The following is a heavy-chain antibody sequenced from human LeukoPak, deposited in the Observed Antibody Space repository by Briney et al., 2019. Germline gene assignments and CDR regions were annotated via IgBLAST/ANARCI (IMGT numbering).Heavy chain of an antibody. CDR1: GFTFSNYA. Sequence: GASLRLSCAASGFTFSNYAMSWVRQAPGKGLEWVSAITGSGGNTYYADSVKGRFTISRDNSKNTVFLQMNSLRAEDTAVYYCAKWGCYDVLFGDYVPDSWGQGTLVTVSS. D-gene: IGHD3-9*01. CDR3: AKWGCYDVLFGDYVPDS. CDR2: ITGSGGNT. V-gene: IGHV3-23*01. J-gene: IGHJ5*01.